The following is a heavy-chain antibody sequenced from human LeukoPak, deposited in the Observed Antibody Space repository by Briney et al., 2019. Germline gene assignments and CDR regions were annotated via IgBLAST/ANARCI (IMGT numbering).Heavy chain of an antibody. Sequence: PGGSLRLSCAASGFSFSSYWMNWVRQAPGKGLEWVASIKQDGSEKYYVDSVKGRFTISRDNAKNSLYLQMNSLRAEDTAVYYCARDTSSGWYLYYFDYWGQGTLVTVSS. J-gene: IGHJ4*02. CDR1: GFSFSSYW. V-gene: IGHV3-7*01. D-gene: IGHD6-19*01. CDR2: IKQDGSEK. CDR3: ARDTSSGWYLYYFDY.